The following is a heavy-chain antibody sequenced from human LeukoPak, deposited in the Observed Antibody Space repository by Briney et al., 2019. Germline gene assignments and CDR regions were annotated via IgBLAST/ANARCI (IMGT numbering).Heavy chain of an antibody. CDR2: INPSGGST. J-gene: IGHJ4*02. CDR3: ARGSLTIFGVVGAFDY. D-gene: IGHD3-3*01. Sequence: ASVKVSCKASGYTFTSYYMHWVRQAPGQGLEWMGIINPSGGSTSYAQKFQGRVTMTRDTSMSTVYMELSSLRSEDTAVYYCARGSLTIFGVVGAFDYWGQGTLVTVSS. CDR1: GYTFTSYY. V-gene: IGHV1-46*01.